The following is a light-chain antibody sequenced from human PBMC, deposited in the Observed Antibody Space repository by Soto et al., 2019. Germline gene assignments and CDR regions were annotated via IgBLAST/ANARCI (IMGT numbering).Light chain of an antibody. CDR1: QSVSSTY. CDR2: GAS. V-gene: IGKV3-20*01. J-gene: IGKJ1*01. CDR3: QQYGSSPRT. Sequence: EIVLTQSLGTLSLSPGETATLSCRASQSVSSTYLAWYQQKPGQAPGLLLYGASNRASGIPDRFSGSGSGTDFTLTISRLEPEDFAVYYCQQYGSSPRTFGQGTKVDIK.